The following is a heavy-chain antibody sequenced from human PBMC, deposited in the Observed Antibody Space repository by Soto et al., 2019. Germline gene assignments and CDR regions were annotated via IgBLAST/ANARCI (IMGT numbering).Heavy chain of an antibody. CDR3: TRGDILTGYSH. Sequence: SETLSLTCAVHGGSFSGYYWSWIRQPPGKGLEWIGEIKHRGSTNYNPSLKSRVTISVDTSKNQFSLKLSSVTAADTAVYYCTRGDILTGYSHWGQGTLVTVSS. J-gene: IGHJ4*02. CDR1: GGSFSGYY. D-gene: IGHD3-9*01. V-gene: IGHV4-34*01. CDR2: IKHRGST.